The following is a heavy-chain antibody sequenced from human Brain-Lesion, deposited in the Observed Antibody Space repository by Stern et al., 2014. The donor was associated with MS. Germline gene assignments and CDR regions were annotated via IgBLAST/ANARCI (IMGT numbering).Heavy chain of an antibody. CDR2: ILNSGST. CDR1: GGSISSGGYY. V-gene: IGHV4-61*02. J-gene: IGHJ6*02. Sequence: VQLVESGPGLVKPSQTLSLSCTVSGGSISSGGYYWSWIRQPAGKGLEWIGRILNSGSTSYNPSRKSRVTISIDPSKNHFSLRLTSMTAADTAVYYCARGRVVPGFQYYATDVWGQGTTVIVSS. CDR3: ARGRVVPGFQYYATDV. D-gene: IGHD2-2*01.